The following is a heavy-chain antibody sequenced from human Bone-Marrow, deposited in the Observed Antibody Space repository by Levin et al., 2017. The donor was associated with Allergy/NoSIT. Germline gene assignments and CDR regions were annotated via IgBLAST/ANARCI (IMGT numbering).Heavy chain of an antibody. Sequence: HPGGSLRLSCAASGFTFSSYGMHWVRQAPGKGLEWVAVISYDGSNKYYADSVKGRFTISRDNSKNTLYLQMNSLRAEDTAVYYCAKGLGRYDFWSGYDLWGQGTLVTVSS. CDR3: AKGLGRYDFWSGYDL. V-gene: IGHV3-30*18. J-gene: IGHJ5*02. D-gene: IGHD3-3*01. CDR2: ISYDGSNK. CDR1: GFTFSSYG.